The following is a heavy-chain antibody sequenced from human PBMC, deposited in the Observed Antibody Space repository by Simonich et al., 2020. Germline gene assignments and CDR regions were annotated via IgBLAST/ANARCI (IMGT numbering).Heavy chain of an antibody. CDR2: ISRSGSTI. Sequence: EVQLVESGGGLVQPGGSLRLSCAASGFTLSSYEMNWVRQAPRKGLEWVSYISRSGSTIYYADSVKGRFTISRDNAKNSLYLQMNSLRAEDTAVYYCARHYYGDYYFDYWGQGTLVTVSS. CDR3: ARHYYGDYYFDY. CDR1: GFTLSSYE. J-gene: IGHJ4*02. D-gene: IGHD4-17*01. V-gene: IGHV3-48*03.